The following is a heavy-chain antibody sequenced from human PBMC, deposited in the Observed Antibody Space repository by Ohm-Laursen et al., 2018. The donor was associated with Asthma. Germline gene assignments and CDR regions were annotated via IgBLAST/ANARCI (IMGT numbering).Heavy chain of an antibody. D-gene: IGHD2-2*01. Sequence: SLRLSCSASEFNLNEYAMHWVRQAPGKGLEWVAVISSDGSNEYYADSVKGRFTVSRDTSKNTLFLQMNSLRADDTAVYYCTKDRYCSSARCPTDYWGQGTLVTVSS. CDR3: TKDRYCSSARCPTDY. CDR2: ISSDGSNE. CDR1: EFNLNEYA. J-gene: IGHJ4*02. V-gene: IGHV3-30*18.